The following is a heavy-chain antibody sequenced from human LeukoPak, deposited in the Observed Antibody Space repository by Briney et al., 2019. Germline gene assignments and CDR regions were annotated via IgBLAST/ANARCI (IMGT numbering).Heavy chain of an antibody. CDR1: GFTFSSYA. D-gene: IGHD3-16*01. CDR3: AKSYPVTTFGHSEGMDV. J-gene: IGHJ6*02. CDR2: ISGSGAST. V-gene: IGHV3-23*01. Sequence: PGGSLRLSFVASGFTFSSYAMSCVRQAPGKGLEWGSAISGSGASTYYADSVKGRFTISRDNSKNTLYLQMNSLRAEDTAVYYCAKSYPVTTFGHSEGMDVWGQGTTVTVSS.